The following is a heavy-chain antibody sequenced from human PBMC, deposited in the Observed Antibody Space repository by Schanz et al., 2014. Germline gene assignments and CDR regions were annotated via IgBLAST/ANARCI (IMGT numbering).Heavy chain of an antibody. J-gene: IGHJ3*02. Sequence: EVQLVESGGGLIQPGGSLRLSCAVSGFIVRSNYMTWVRQAPGKGLEWVSSISYGTSYIYYAESVKGRFTISRDNAKNSLYLQMNGLRAEDTAVYYCARVALPGYSSPRDAFDIWGQGTMVTASS. D-gene: IGHD5-18*01. CDR3: ARVALPGYSSPRDAFDI. CDR1: GFIVRSNY. CDR2: ISYGTSYI. V-gene: IGHV3-21*01.